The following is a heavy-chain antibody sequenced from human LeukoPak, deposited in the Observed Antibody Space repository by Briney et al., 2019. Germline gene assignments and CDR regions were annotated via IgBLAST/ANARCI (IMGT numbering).Heavy chain of an antibody. J-gene: IGHJ4*02. CDR3: ARVAGYFYDSSGYPKPSSLIDF. Sequence: PSETLSLTCTVSGGSISTTNYYWGWIRQPPGKGLECIGTVYDSGTTYYSPSLRSRVTISLDTSKNQFSLQLNSVTAADTAMYYCARVAGYFYDSSGYPKPSSLIDFWGQGTLVTVSS. D-gene: IGHD3-22*01. V-gene: IGHV4-39*01. CDR1: GGSISTTNYY. CDR2: VYDSGTT.